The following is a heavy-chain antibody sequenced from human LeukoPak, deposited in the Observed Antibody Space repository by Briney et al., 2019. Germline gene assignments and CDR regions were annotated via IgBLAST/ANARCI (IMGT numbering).Heavy chain of an antibody. V-gene: IGHV4-4*07. CDR2: IYTSGST. Sequence: SETLSLTCTVSGGSISSYYWSWIRQPAGQGLQLIGRIYTSGSTNYNPSLKSRVTMSVDTSKNQFSLKLSSVTAADTAVYYCARDPAGYSSGWSSDYWGQGTLVTVSS. CDR3: ARDPAGYSSGWSSDY. D-gene: IGHD6-19*01. CDR1: GGSISSYY. J-gene: IGHJ4*02.